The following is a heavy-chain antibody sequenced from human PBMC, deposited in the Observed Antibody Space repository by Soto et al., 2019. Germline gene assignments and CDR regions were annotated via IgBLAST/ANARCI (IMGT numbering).Heavy chain of an antibody. CDR2: IGGRGNSA. D-gene: IGHD5-12*01. CDR1: GFIFTNYA. V-gene: IGHV3-23*01. J-gene: IGHJ3*01. Sequence: GSLLLFCPASGFIFTNYAMNWVRQAPGKGLEWVSVIGGRGNSAYYADSVQGRFTISRDNSKNTLSLQMSSLTADDTDIYYCVREGRGSFDFWGRGTMVTV. CDR3: VREGRGSFDF.